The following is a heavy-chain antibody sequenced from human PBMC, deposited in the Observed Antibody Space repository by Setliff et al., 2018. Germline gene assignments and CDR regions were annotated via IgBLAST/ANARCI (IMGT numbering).Heavy chain of an antibody. Sequence: ASVKVSCKASGYTFISYGISWVRQAPGQGLEWMGWISGYNGNTGYAQKFQGRVTMTRNTSISTAYMELSSLRSEDTAVYYCAREEVERAYAFDIWGQGTMVTVSS. CDR3: AREEVERAYAFDI. CDR2: ISGYNGNT. D-gene: IGHD1-1*01. V-gene: IGHV1-8*01. CDR1: GYTFISYG. J-gene: IGHJ3*02.